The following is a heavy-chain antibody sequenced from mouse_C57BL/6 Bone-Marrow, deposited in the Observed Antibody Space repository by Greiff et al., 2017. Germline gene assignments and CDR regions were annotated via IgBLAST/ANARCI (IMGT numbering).Heavy chain of an antibody. J-gene: IGHJ4*01. CDR3: ARGGYGSSYYAMDY. CDR2: LYPGSGST. D-gene: IGHD1-1*01. Sequence: QVQLQQPGAELVKPGASVKMSCKASGYTFTSYWITWVKQRPGQGLEWIGDLYPGSGSTNYNEKFKSKATLTVAPSSSPAYMPLSSLTSEDSAVYYCARGGYGSSYYAMDYWGQGTSVTVSS. V-gene: IGHV1-55*01. CDR1: GYTFTSYW.